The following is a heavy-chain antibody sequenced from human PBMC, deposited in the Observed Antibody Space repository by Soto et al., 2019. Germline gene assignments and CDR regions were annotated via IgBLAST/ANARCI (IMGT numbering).Heavy chain of an antibody. CDR2: ISYSSST. CDR3: ASQGGAGARNVDF. CDR1: GSPLSSSSYY. Sequence: SETLSLTCTVSGSPLSSSSYYLGLLRHPPGKSIEWIGRISYSSSTDYNPSLTSRVTISVDTCKNRFSMKLNSVAAADTAVYYCASQGGAGARNVDFWGQGTRVSVSS. V-gene: IGHV4-39*01. D-gene: IGHD3-16*01. J-gene: IGHJ4*02.